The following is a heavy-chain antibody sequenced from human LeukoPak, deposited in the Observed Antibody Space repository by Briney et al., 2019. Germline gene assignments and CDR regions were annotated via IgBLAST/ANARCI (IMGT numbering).Heavy chain of an antibody. CDR1: GGSISSHY. CDR2: IYYSGST. Sequence: SETPSLTCTVSGGSISSHYWSWIRQPPGKGLEWIGYIYYSGSTNYNPSLKSRVTISVDTSKNQFSLKLSSVTAADTAVYYCARARYYYDSSGYYGFFSYYFDYWGQGTLVTVSS. J-gene: IGHJ4*02. CDR3: ARARYYYDSSGYYGFFSYYFDY. V-gene: IGHV4-59*11. D-gene: IGHD3-22*01.